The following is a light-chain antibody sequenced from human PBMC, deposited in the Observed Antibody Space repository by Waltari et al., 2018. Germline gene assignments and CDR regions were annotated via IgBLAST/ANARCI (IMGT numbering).Light chain of an antibody. V-gene: IGKV1-33*01. J-gene: IGKJ3*01. CDR3: QRYDNLPIFA. CDR1: QDISHY. CDR2: DAS. Sequence: DIQMTPSPSSLSASVGDRVTITCQASQDISHYLNWYQQKPGKPPKLLIRDASNLEAGVPSRFSGSQSGTQFTFTISSLQPEDIATYYCQRYDNLPIFAFGPGTKVNI.